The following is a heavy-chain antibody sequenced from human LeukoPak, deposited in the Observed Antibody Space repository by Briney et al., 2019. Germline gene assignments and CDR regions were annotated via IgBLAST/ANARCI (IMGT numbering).Heavy chain of an antibody. CDR3: ARGGYSGYDRDAFDI. Sequence: PGGSLRLSCAASGFTVSSNYMSRVRQAPGKGLEWVSVIYSDDSTYYADSVKGRFTISRHNSKNTLYLQMNSLRAEDTAVYYCARGGYSGYDRDAFDIWGQGTMVTVSS. J-gene: IGHJ3*02. CDR2: IYSDDST. V-gene: IGHV3-53*04. CDR1: GFTVSSNY. D-gene: IGHD5-12*01.